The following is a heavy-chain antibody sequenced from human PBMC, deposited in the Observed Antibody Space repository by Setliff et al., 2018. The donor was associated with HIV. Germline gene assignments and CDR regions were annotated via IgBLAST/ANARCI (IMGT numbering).Heavy chain of an antibody. J-gene: IGHJ3*01. Sequence: LSLPCRVSGMSISGYYWSWIRQSPGKGLEWIGYIYYTGTTSYNPSLKSRVTIQVDTSNNRFSLNLRSATVADTAVYFCARDHELGAFDLWGQGTMVTVS. D-gene: IGHD1-26*01. CDR2: IYYTGTT. CDR1: GMSISGYY. V-gene: IGHV4-59*01. CDR3: ARDHELGAFDL.